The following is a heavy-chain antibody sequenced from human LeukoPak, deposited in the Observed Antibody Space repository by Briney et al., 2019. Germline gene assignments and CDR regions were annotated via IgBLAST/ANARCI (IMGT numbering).Heavy chain of an antibody. CDR3: ARGLYSSGWVDY. CDR2: MNPNSGNT. V-gene: IGHV1-8*03. D-gene: IGHD6-19*01. CDR1: GYIFTSYD. Sequence: GSSVTVSRKASGYIFTSYDINGGRYATGPGLEWMGWMNPNSGNTGYAQKFQGRVTITRNTSISTAYMELSSLRSEDTAVYYCARGLYSSGWVDYWGQGTLVTVSS. J-gene: IGHJ4*02.